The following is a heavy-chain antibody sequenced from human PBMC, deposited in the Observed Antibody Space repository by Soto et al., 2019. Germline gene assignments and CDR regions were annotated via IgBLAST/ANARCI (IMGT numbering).Heavy chain of an antibody. V-gene: IGHV3-7*03. J-gene: IGHJ4*02. CDR1: GFTFSSYW. D-gene: IGHD2-15*01. Sequence: GGSLRLSCAASGFTFSSYWMSWVRQAPGKGLEWVANIKQDGSEKYYVDSVKGRFTISRDNAKNSLYLQMNSLRAEDTAVYYCAKSIPYCSGGSCYPEFFDYWGQGTLVTVSS. CDR2: IKQDGSEK. CDR3: AKSIPYCSGGSCYPEFFDY.